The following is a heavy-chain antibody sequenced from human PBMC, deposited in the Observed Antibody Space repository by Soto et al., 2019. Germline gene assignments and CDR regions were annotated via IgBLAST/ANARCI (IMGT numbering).Heavy chain of an antibody. D-gene: IGHD1-26*01. Sequence: PGGSLRLSCTASGFTFSTSAMSWVRQAPGRGLEWVSGISGSGAGTYYADSVKGRFTISRDNSKNTLYLQMSGLRAEDAAVYYCAKDGASGSYPPYYYFGMDVWGQGTTVTACS. CDR3: AKDGASGSYPPYYYFGMDV. CDR2: ISGSGAGT. CDR1: GFTFSTSA. V-gene: IGHV3-23*01. J-gene: IGHJ6*02.